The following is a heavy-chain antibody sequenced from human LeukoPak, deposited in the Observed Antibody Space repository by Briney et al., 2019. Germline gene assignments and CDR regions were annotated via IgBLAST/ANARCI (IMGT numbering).Heavy chain of an antibody. Sequence: PGGSLRLSCAASGFTFSSYSMNWVRQPPGKGLEWIGSIYYSGSTYYNPSLKSRVTISVDTSKNQFSLKLSSVTAADTAVYYCASGGYCSSTSCYDAFDIWGQGTMVTVSS. CDR3: ASGGYCSSTSCYDAFDI. CDR1: GFTFSSYSMN. CDR2: IYYSGST. J-gene: IGHJ3*02. D-gene: IGHD2-2*01. V-gene: IGHV4-39*01.